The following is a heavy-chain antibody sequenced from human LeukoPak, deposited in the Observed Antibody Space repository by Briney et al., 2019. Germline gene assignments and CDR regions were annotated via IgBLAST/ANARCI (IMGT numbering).Heavy chain of an antibody. Sequence: SETLSLTCTVSGGSISSSSYYWGWIRQPPGKGLEWIGSIYYSGSTYYNPSLKSRVTISVDTSKSQFSLKLSSVTAADTAVYYCARSGKWELNFDYWGQGTLVTVSS. CDR3: ARSGKWELNFDY. V-gene: IGHV4-39*01. J-gene: IGHJ4*02. CDR2: IYYSGST. D-gene: IGHD1-26*01. CDR1: GGSISSSSYY.